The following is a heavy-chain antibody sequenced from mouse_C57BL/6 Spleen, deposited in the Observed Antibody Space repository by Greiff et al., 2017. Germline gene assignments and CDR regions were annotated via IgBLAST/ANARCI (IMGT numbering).Heavy chain of an antibody. D-gene: IGHD6-2*01. CDR3: TTCLCGPYWYFDV. V-gene: IGHV14-1*01. CDR2: IDPEDGDT. CDR1: GFNIKDYY. J-gene: IGHJ1*03. Sequence: VQLQQSGAELVRPGASVTLSCTASGFNIKDYYMHWVKQRPEQGLEWIGRIDPEDGDTVYAPKFQGKAAMTADTSSNTAYLQLSSLTSEDTAVYYCTTCLCGPYWYFDVWGTGTTVTVSS.